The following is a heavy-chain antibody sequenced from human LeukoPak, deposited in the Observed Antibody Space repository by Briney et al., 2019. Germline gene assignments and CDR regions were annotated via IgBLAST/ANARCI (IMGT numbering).Heavy chain of an antibody. CDR2: IKQDGSEK. CDR3: ARGGRIAAAGN. J-gene: IGHJ4*02. CDR1: GFTFSSYW. V-gene: IGHV3-7*01. D-gene: IGHD6-13*01. Sequence: GGSLRLSCAASGFTFSSYWMSWVRQAPGEGLEWVANIKQDGSEKYYVDSVKGRFTISRDNAKNSLYLQMNSLRAEDTAVYYCARGGRIAAAGNWGQGTLVTVSS.